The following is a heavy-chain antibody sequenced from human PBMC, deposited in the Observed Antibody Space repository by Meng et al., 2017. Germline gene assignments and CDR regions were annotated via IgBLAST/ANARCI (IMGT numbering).Heavy chain of an antibody. D-gene: IGHD4-17*01. CDR2: ISAYNGNT. CDR1: GYTFTSYG. V-gene: IGHV1-18*01. CDR3: ARSPHDVDYGDADAFDI. Sequence: ASVKVSCKASGYTFTSYGISWVRQAPGQGLEWMGWISAYNGNTNYAQKLQGRVTMTTDTSTSTAYMELRSLRSDDTAVYYCARSPHDVDYGDADAFDIWGQGTMVTVSS. J-gene: IGHJ3*02.